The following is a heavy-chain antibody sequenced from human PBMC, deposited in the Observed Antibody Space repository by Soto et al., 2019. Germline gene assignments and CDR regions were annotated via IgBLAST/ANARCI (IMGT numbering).Heavy chain of an antibody. CDR1: GFTFSSYG. V-gene: IGHV3-30*18. CDR2: ISYDGSNK. Sequence: GGSLRLSCAASGFTFSSYGMHWVRQAPGKGLEWVAVISYDGSNKYYADSVKGRFTISRDNSKNTLYLQMNSLRAEDTAVYYCAKEDEGSGSYPDYWGQGTLVTVSS. J-gene: IGHJ4*02. CDR3: AKEDEGSGSYPDY. D-gene: IGHD3-10*01.